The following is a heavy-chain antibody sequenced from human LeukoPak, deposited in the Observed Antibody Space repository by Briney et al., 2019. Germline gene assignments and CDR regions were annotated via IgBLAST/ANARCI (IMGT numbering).Heavy chain of an antibody. D-gene: IGHD3-16*01. Sequence: SETLSLTCTVSGDSLYYWGWIRQPPGKGLEWIGSVYSTGHTNYNLSLKSRVTMSIDTSKNQLSLKLTSVTAADTAMYYCARHHTSSKPIDYWGQGTLVTVSS. J-gene: IGHJ4*02. CDR3: ARHHTSSKPIDY. CDR2: VYSTGHT. V-gene: IGHV4-39*01. CDR1: GDSLYY.